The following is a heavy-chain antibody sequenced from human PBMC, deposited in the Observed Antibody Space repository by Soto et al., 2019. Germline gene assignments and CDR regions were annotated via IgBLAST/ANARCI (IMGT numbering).Heavy chain of an antibody. CDR2: FNPANRNT. CDR3: ARVRLGDPLDF. CDR1: GYTFTNNG. J-gene: IGHJ4*02. Sequence: ASAKVTCKVSGYTFTNNGINWVRQAPGQGLEWVGWFNPANRNTNYAQKFQDRVSMTTDTSTNTAYMELRGLRSDDTAVYYCARVRLGDPLDFWGQGTLVTVSS. D-gene: IGHD3-16*01. V-gene: IGHV1-18*01.